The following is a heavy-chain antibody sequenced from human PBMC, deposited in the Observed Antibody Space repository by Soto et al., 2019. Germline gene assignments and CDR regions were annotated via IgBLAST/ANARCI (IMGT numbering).Heavy chain of an antibody. V-gene: IGHV3-33*01. J-gene: IGHJ5*02. CDR2: IWNDGSNK. CDR1: GFTFSSYG. Sequence: GGSLRLSCAASGFTFSSYGMHWVRQAPGKGLEWVAVIWNDGSNKYYADSVKGRFTISRDNAKNSLYLQMNSLRAEDTAVYYCASTKGPHRTGPTGPFDPWGQGTLVTVSS. CDR3: ASTKGPHRTGPTGPFDP.